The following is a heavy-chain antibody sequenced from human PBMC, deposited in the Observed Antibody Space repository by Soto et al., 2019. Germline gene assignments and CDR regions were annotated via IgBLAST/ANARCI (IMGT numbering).Heavy chain of an antibody. Sequence: PSETLSLTCTVSGGSISSYYWSWIRQPPGKGLEWIGYIYYSGSTNYNPSLKSRVTISVDTSKNQFSLKLSSVTAADTAVYYCANAGYCSGGSCYGMDVWGQGTTVTGSS. V-gene: IGHV4-59*01. CDR1: GGSISSYY. CDR3: ANAGYCSGGSCYGMDV. J-gene: IGHJ6*02. CDR2: IYYSGST. D-gene: IGHD2-15*01.